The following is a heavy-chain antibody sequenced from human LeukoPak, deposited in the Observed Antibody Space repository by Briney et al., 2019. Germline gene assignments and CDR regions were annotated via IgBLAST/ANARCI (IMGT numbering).Heavy chain of an antibody. D-gene: IGHD6-13*01. CDR3: ARVSAAGTGFLDL. CDR1: GFSVSGYW. V-gene: IGHV3-7*01. J-gene: IGHJ2*01. CDR2: IKQDGSAQ. Sequence: GGSLRLSCAASGFSVSGYWMSWVRQTPGKGLEWVANIKQDGSAQNYVDSVKGRLTTSRDNAKNSLFLQLNSLRVEDTALYYCARVSAAGTGFLDLWGRGTLVLVSA.